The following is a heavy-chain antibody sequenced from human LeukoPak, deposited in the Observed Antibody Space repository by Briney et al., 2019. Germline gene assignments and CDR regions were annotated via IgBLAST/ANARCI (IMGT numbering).Heavy chain of an antibody. Sequence: GGSLRLSCEASGFTFSSYAMSWVRRAPGKGLAWVSVISSSADSTYYADSVKGRFTISRDNSKNTLYLQMNNLRAEDTAVYYCAKPLEKYTYGGNFDYWGQGILVTVSS. CDR1: GFTFSSYA. D-gene: IGHD4-23*01. CDR3: AKPLEKYTYGGNFDY. CDR2: ISSSADST. V-gene: IGHV3-23*01. J-gene: IGHJ4*02.